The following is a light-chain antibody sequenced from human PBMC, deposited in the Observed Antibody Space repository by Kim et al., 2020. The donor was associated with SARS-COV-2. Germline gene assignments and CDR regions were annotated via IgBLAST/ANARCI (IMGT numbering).Light chain of an antibody. CDR3: QQSYSVPLT. J-gene: IGKJ1*01. CDR2: TTS. Sequence: DIQMTQSPSSLSASVGDRVTITCRASQSVSRNLNWYQHKPGKAPNLLIYTTSTLQSGVPSRFSGSGSGTDFTLTISSLQPEDFVTYYCQQSYSVPLTFGQGTKVDIK. V-gene: IGKV1-39*01. CDR1: QSVSRN.